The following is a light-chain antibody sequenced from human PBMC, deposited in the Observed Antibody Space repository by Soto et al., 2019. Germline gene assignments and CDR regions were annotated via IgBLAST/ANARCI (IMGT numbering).Light chain of an antibody. J-gene: IGKJ1*01. Sequence: EIVLTQSPGTLSLSPGERATLSCRASQSVSSSYLAWYQQKPGQAPRLLIYGASSRATGIPDRFSGSGSGTDFTLTISRLEPEDFAVYYCQQYNNWPTFGQGTKV. V-gene: IGKV3-20*01. CDR3: QQYNNWPT. CDR2: GAS. CDR1: QSVSSSY.